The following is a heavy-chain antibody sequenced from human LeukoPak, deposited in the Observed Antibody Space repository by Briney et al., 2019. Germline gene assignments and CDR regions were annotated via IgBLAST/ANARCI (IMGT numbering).Heavy chain of an antibody. V-gene: IGHV3-30*02. CDR3: AKDLGCSGGTCHKAFDC. CDR1: GFTLSTYG. J-gene: IGHJ4*02. CDR2: IRYDGSDK. D-gene: IGHD2-15*01. Sequence: PGGSLRLSCVASGFTLSTYGMHWVRQAPGKGLEWVAFIRYDGSDKFYGDSVKGRFTTSRDNSKNTLYLQMSRLRVEDTAVYYCAKDLGCSGGTCHKAFDCWGQGTLVTVSS.